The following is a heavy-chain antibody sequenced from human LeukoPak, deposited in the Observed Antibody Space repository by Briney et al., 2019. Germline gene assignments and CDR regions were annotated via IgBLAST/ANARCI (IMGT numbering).Heavy chain of an antibody. CDR1: GGSISSYY. CDR2: IYYSGST. CDR3: ASGTYGDYVSSWYFDL. Sequence: PSETLSLTCTVSGGSISSYYWRWIRQPPGKGLEWIGYIYYSGSTNYNPPLKSRVTISVDTSKNQFSLKLSSVTAADTAVYYCASGTYGDYVSSWYFDLWGRGTLVTVSS. J-gene: IGHJ2*01. V-gene: IGHV4-59*01. D-gene: IGHD4-17*01.